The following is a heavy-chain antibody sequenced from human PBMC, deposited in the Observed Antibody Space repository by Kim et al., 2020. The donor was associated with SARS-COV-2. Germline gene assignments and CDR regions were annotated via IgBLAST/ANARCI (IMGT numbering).Heavy chain of an antibody. J-gene: IGHJ5*02. V-gene: IGHV4-39*01. CDR2: IYYSGST. Sequence: SETLSLTCTVSGGSISSSSYYWGWIRQPPGKGLEWIGSIYYSGSTYYNPSLKSRVTISVDTSKNQFSLKLSSVTAADTAVYYCARHKRDYYGSGSRHNWFDPWGQGTLVTVSS. D-gene: IGHD3-10*01. CDR3: ARHKRDYYGSGSRHNWFDP. CDR1: GGSISSSSYY.